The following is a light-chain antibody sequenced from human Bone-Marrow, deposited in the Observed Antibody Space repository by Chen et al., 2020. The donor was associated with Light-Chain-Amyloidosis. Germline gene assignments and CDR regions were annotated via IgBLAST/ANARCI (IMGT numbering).Light chain of an antibody. CDR2: RSS. CDR3: QKYDGWPPHN. J-gene: IGKJ2*01. V-gene: IGKV3-15*01. CDR1: QSISRN. Sequence: EVVMTQSPATLSVSPGDTAILSCRASQSISRNLAWYQQKPGHPPRLLIFRSSTRATGIPDRVTGTGSQTAFTLTISSLRSEDFAVYFCQKYDGWPPHNFGQGTKLQI.